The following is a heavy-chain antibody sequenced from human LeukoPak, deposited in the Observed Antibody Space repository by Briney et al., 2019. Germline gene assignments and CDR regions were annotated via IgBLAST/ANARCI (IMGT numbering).Heavy chain of an antibody. CDR2: ISYSSETI. D-gene: IGHD5-24*01. CDR1: GFPFDEHA. J-gene: IGHJ3*01. V-gene: IGHV3-9*01. CDR3: AKDRGGGSQLGDAYDV. Sequence: GGSLRLSWAASGFPFDEHAMHWVRQAPGKGLEWVSGISYSSETIGYVDSVKGRFTISRDNVRKSLYLQMNSLRIEDTALYYCAKDRGGGSQLGDAYDVWGQGTMVSVSS.